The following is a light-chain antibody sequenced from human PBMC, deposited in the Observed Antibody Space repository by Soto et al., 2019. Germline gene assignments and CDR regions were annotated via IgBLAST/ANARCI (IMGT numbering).Light chain of an antibody. Sequence: QSVLTQPPSVSGAPGQRVTISCTGSSSNIGAGYDVHWYQQLPGTAPKLLIYGNSNRPSGVPDRFSGSKSGTSASLAITGLQAEDEADYYCCSYAGSYTHVFGTGPKLTVL. V-gene: IGLV1-40*01. J-gene: IGLJ1*01. CDR3: CSYAGSYTHV. CDR2: GNS. CDR1: SSNIGAGYD.